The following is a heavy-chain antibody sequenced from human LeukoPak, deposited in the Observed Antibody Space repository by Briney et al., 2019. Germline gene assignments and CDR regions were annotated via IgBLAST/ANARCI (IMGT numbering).Heavy chain of an antibody. CDR2: ISSSSTTI. J-gene: IGHJ4*02. Sequence: GGSLRLSCAASGFNVCSYSMNWVRQAPGKGLEWVSYISSSSTTIYYADSVKGRFTISRDNAKNSLYLQMNSLRAEDTAVYYCARDKNDSSGYYYGYWGQGTLVTVSS. CDR3: ARDKNDSSGYYYGY. V-gene: IGHV3-48*01. D-gene: IGHD3-22*01. CDR1: GFNVCSYS.